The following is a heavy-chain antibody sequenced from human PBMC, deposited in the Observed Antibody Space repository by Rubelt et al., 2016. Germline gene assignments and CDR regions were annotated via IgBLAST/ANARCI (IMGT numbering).Heavy chain of an antibody. D-gene: IGHD6-19*01. J-gene: IGHJ4*02. CDR1: GGTFSSYA. CDR2: IIPILGIA. Sequence: LVQSGAEVKKPGSSVKVSCKASGGTFSSYAISWVRQAPGQGLEWMGRIIPILGIANYAQKFQGRVTITADKSTSTAYMELSSLRSEDTAVYYGATGYSSGWYVAYWGQGTLVTVSS. V-gene: IGHV1-69*04. CDR3: ATGYSSGWYVAY.